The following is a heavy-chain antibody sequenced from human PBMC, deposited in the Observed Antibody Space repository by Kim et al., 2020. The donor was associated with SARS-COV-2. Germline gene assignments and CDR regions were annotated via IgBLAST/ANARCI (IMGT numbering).Heavy chain of an antibody. V-gene: IGHV3-23*01. J-gene: IGHJ2*01. CDR3: AKDRVYGDFDL. D-gene: IGHD4-17*01. Sequence: GGSLRLSCAASGFTFNSNAMTWVRQAPGKGLEWVSSIRDRGTGTYYADSVQGRFAISRDNSKNTLYLQMNSPRADDTAVYYCAKDRVYGDFDL. CDR2: IRDRGTGT. CDR1: GFTFNSNA.